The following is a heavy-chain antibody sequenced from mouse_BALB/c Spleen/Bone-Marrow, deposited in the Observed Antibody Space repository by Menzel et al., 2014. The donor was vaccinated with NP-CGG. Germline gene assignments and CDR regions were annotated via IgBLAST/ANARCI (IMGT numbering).Heavy chain of an antibody. CDR1: GYALSNSW. CDR2: IYPGDGDT. V-gene: IGHV1-82*01. J-gene: IGHJ4*01. D-gene: IGHD2-3*01. Sequence: VQLQQSGPELVKPGASVRISCKASGYALSNSWMNWVKQGPGQGLEWIGRIYPGDGDTYYNGKFKGKATLTADKSSSTAYMQLSSLTSVDSAVYFCARSDGYRALDYWGQGTSVAVSS. CDR3: ARSDGYRALDY.